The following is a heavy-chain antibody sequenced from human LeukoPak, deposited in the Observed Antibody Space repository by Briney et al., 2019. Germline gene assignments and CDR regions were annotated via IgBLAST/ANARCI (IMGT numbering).Heavy chain of an antibody. CDR2: ISGSDGST. V-gene: IGHV3-23*01. D-gene: IGHD3-10*01. CDR3: ARGFYYYGSGSYADY. CDR1: GFTFSTYA. Sequence: GGSLRLPCAASGFTFSTYAMSWVRQAPGKGLEWVSGISGSDGSTYYADSVKGRFTISRDNSKNTLYLQMNSLRAEDTAVYYCARGFYYYGSGSYADYWGQGTLVTVSS. J-gene: IGHJ4*02.